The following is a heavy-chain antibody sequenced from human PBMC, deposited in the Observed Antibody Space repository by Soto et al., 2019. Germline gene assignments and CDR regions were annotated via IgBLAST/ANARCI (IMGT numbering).Heavy chain of an antibody. D-gene: IGHD2-21*02. V-gene: IGHV1-3*05. CDR1: GYTFTSYA. Sequence: QVQLVQSGAEEKKPGASVKVSCKASGYTFTSYAMHWVRQAPGQRLEWMGWINDGNGNTKYSQKFQGRVTITRDTSASTAYMELTSLRSDYNAVSYCARSIVVVTALYYWCHGSLVTVYS. CDR3: ARSIVVVTALYY. J-gene: IGHJ4*01. CDR2: INDGNGNT.